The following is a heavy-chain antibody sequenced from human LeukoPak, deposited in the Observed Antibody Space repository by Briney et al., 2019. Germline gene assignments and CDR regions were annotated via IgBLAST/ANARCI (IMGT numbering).Heavy chain of an antibody. J-gene: IGHJ4*01. CDR3: AKLTVPSSPDLSY. CDR1: GFTFEDYA. CDR2: ITWNSGDI. Sequence: TGRSLRLSCAASGFTFEDYAMHWVRHAPGKGLEWVSGITWNSGDIGYADSVKGRFTISRDISKNSLYLQMNSLRPEDTALYYCAKLTVPSSPDLSYWGHGTQVTVSS. V-gene: IGHV3-9*01. D-gene: IGHD4-17*01.